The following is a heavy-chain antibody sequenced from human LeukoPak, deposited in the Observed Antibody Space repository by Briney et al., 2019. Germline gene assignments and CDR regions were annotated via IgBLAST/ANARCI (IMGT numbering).Heavy chain of an antibody. CDR2: INPNSGGT. D-gene: IGHD3-16*02. Sequence: ASVTVSCTASGYTFTGYYMHWVRQAPGQGLEWMGWINPNSGGTNYAQKFQGWVTMTRDTSISTAYMELSRLRSDDTAVYYCARKRRGVIFLDYWGQGTLVTVSS. CDR3: ARKRRGVIFLDY. CDR1: GYTFTGYY. J-gene: IGHJ4*02. V-gene: IGHV1-2*04.